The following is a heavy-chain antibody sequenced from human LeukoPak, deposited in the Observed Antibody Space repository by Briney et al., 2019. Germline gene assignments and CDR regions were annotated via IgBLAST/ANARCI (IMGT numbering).Heavy chain of an antibody. V-gene: IGHV4-34*01. CDR1: GGSLSDNY. J-gene: IGHJ4*02. Sequence: PSETLSLTCGVYGGSLSDNYWSWIRQSPGKGLEWIGEISHSGSTNYSPSLKSRVTISLDTSKNQFSLKLTSVTAADTAIYYCARVVVGVGPDYWGQGTLVTVSS. D-gene: IGHD1-26*01. CDR2: ISHSGST. CDR3: ARVVVGVGPDY.